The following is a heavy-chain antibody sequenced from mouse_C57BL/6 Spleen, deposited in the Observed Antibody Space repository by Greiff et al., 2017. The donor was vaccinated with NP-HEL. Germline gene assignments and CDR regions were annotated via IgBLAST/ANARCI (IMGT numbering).Heavy chain of an antibody. J-gene: IGHJ4*01. CDR3: ARLDYYGSSYYAMDY. Sequence: EVQGVESGGGLVQPGGSLSLSCAASGFTFTDYYMSWVRQPPGKALEWLGFIRNKANGYTTAYSASVKGRFTISRDNSQSILYLQMNALRAEDSATYYGARLDYYGSSYYAMDYWGQGTSVTVSS. CDR2: IRNKANGYTT. V-gene: IGHV7-3*01. D-gene: IGHD1-1*01. CDR1: GFTFTDYY.